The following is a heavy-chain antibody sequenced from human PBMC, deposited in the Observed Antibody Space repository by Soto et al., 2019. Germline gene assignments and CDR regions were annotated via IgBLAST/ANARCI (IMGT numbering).Heavy chain of an antibody. CDR1: GDSVSSNSAA. CDR3: AREATVTTRYYYYYMDV. CDR2: TYYRSKWYN. D-gene: IGHD4-17*01. Sequence: QSQTLSLTCAISGDSVSSNSAAWNWIRQSPSRGLEWLGRTYYRSKWYNDYAVSVKSRITINPDTSKNQFSLQLNSVTPEDTAVYYCAREATVTTRYYYYYMDVWGKGTTVTVSS. J-gene: IGHJ6*03. V-gene: IGHV6-1*01.